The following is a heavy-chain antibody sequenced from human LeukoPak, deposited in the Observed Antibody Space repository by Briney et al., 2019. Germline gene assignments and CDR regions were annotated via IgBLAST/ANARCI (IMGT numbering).Heavy chain of an antibody. V-gene: IGHV3-30*02. CDR3: AKDPRGVNWFDP. Sequence: PGGSLRLSCAASGFTFSNYGMHWVRQAPGKGLEWVAFIRYDGSNKYYADSVKGRFTISRDNSKNTLYLQMNSLRAEDTAVYYCAKDPRGVNWFDPWGRGTLVTVSS. J-gene: IGHJ5*02. CDR1: GFTFSNYG. CDR2: IRYDGSNK. D-gene: IGHD3-16*01.